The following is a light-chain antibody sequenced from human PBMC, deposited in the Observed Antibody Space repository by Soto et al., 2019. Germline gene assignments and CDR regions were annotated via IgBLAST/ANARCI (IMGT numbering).Light chain of an antibody. J-gene: IGLJ1*01. V-gene: IGLV1-40*01. Sequence: QSVLTQPPSVSGASGQRVTISCTGSSSNIGAGYDVHWYQQLPGTAPKLLIYGNSNRPSGVPDRFSGSKSGTSASLAITGLQAEDEADYYCQSYASSLSGSYVFGTGTKVPVL. CDR1: SSNIGAGYD. CDR3: QSYASSLSGSYV. CDR2: GNS.